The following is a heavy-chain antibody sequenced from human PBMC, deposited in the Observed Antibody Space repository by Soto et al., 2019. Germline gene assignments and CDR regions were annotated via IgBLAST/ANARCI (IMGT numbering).Heavy chain of an antibody. D-gene: IGHD3-3*01. CDR1: GYPVTAYY. CDR2: INPATGAA. V-gene: IGHV1-2*02. J-gene: IGHJ3*02. Sequence: QLHLVQSGAVVKKPGASVTVSCSASGYPVTAYYMHWVRQAPGRGLEWMGGINPATGAAKYTQTFQGRATMTRDTSTRTVFMELSGLTSEDTAVFYRARGGGVGVAGSAAFDMWGQGTLVTVSS. CDR3: ARGGGVGVAGSAAFDM.